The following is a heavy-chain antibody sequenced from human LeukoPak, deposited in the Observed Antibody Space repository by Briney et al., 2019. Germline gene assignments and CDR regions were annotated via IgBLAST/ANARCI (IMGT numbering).Heavy chain of an antibody. Sequence: GGSLRLSCAASGFTFSSYWMSWVRQAPGKGLEWVANIKQDGSEKYYVDSVKGRFTISRDNAKNSLYLQMNSLRAEDTAVYYCARDYGDYYYYYYMDVWGKGTTVTVSS. D-gene: IGHD3-10*01. V-gene: IGHV3-7*01. J-gene: IGHJ6*03. CDR3: ARDYGDYYYYYYMDV. CDR2: IKQDGSEK. CDR1: GFTFSSYW.